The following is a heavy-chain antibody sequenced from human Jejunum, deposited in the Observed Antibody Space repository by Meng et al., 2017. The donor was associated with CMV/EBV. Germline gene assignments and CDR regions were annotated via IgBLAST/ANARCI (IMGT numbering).Heavy chain of an antibody. CDR2: IYYSGST. CDR1: GGSTSSGDYY. V-gene: IGHV4-30-4*01. CDR3: ARGQRSYSGSYPEWFDP. D-gene: IGHD1-26*01. J-gene: IGHJ5*02. Sequence: ESGPVLVKPSHTLSTTGTVPGGSTSSGDYYWSWIRPPPGTGLEWIGCIYYSGSTYYNPSLKGRVTISVDTSKNQFSLNLSSVTAADTAVYYCARGQRSYSGSYPEWFDPWGQGTLVTVSS.